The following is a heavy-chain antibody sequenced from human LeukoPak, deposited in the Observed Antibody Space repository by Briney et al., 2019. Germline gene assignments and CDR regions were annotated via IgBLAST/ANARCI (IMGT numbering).Heavy chain of an antibody. Sequence: PGGALRLSCAASGFTFSSYSMNWVRQAPGKGLEWVSSISSSSSYIYYADSVKGRFTISRDNAKNSLYLQMNSLRAGDTAVYYCAKDRGYSYGFDYWGQGTLVTVSS. J-gene: IGHJ4*02. CDR2: ISSSSSYI. CDR3: AKDRGYSYGFDY. V-gene: IGHV3-21*04. CDR1: GFTFSSYS. D-gene: IGHD5-18*01.